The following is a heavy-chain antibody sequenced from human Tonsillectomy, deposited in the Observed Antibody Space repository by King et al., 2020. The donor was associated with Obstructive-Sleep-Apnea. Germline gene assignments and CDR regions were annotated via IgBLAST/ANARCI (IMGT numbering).Heavy chain of an antibody. CDR2: IYYSGCT. Sequence: QLQESGPGLVKPSETLSLTCTVSGGSISNYYWSWIRQPPGKGLEWIGYIYYSGCTHSNPSLKSRVTISVETSKNQFSLQLSSVTAADTAVFYCARHRSGSYYIFDYWGQGTLVTVSS. V-gene: IGHV4-59*08. CDR3: ARHRSGSYYIFDY. CDR1: GGSISNYY. J-gene: IGHJ4*02. D-gene: IGHD1-26*01.